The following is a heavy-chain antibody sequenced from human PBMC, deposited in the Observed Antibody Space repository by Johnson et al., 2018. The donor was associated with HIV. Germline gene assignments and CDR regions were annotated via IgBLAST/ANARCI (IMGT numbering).Heavy chain of an antibody. D-gene: IGHD1-7*01. V-gene: IGHV3-15*04. J-gene: IGHJ3*02. CDR2: IGTKKDDYAT. Sequence: VQLVESGGGLVKPGGSLRLSCAASGFSFGDYYMSWIRQAPGKGLEWVGHIGTKKDDYATDYLASLKDRFIVSRDDSKNTAYLQMNSLKIEDTAVYYCTTDYTYPRISETTGSAFDIWGQRTMVTVPS. CDR3: TTDYTYPRISETTGSAFDI. CDR1: GFSFGDYY.